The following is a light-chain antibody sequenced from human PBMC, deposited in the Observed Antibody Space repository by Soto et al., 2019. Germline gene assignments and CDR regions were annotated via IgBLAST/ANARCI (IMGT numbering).Light chain of an antibody. J-gene: IGKJ4*01. CDR3: MQALQTPT. V-gene: IGKV2-28*01. CDR2: LGS. CDR1: QSLLHSNGYNY. Sequence: DVVMTQSPLSLPVTPGEPASISCRSSQSLLHSNGYNYLDWYLQKPGQSPQVLIYLGSNRASGVPDRFSGSGAGTDFTLKISGVEAEDVGVYYCMQALQTPTFGGGTKVEIK.